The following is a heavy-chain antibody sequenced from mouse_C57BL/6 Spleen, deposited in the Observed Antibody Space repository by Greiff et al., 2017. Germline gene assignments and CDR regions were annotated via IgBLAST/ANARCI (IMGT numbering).Heavy chain of an antibody. J-gene: IGHJ4*01. Sequence: QVQLQQSGAELVKPGASVKLSCKASGYTFTSYWMHWVKQRPGQGLEWIGMIHPNSGSTNYNEKFKSKATLTVDKSSSTAYMQLSSLTSEDSAVYYCAVITTVVADAMDYWGQGTSVTVSS. D-gene: IGHD1-1*01. V-gene: IGHV1-64*01. CDR2: IHPNSGST. CDR3: AVITTVVADAMDY. CDR1: GYTFTSYW.